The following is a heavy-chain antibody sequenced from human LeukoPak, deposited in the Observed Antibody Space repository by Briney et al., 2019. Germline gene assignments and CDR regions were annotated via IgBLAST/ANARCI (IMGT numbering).Heavy chain of an antibody. J-gene: IGHJ4*02. V-gene: IGHV3-48*02. CDR1: GFTFSSYD. CDR3: ARDSDIFTYFDY. Sequence: GGSLRLSCAASGFTFSSYDMNWVRLAPGKGLEWVSYIGSSSSTIYYADSVKGRFTISRDNAKNSLYLQMNSLRDEDTAAYHSARDSDIFTYFDYWGQGTLVTVSS. CDR2: IGSSSSTI. D-gene: IGHD3-9*01.